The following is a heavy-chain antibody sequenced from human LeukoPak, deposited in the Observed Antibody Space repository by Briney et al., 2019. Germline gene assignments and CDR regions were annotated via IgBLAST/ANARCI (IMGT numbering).Heavy chain of an antibody. CDR3: AINSVGYCSGGSCYIFAFDI. CDR2: IIPIFGTA. CDR1: GYTFTGYY. J-gene: IGHJ3*02. Sequence: SVKVSCKASGYTFTGYYMHWVRQAPGQGLEWMGGIIPIFGTANYAQKFQGRVTITADESTSTAYMELSSLRSEDTAVYYCAINSVGYCSGGSCYIFAFDIWGQGTMVTVSS. V-gene: IGHV1-69*13. D-gene: IGHD2-15*01.